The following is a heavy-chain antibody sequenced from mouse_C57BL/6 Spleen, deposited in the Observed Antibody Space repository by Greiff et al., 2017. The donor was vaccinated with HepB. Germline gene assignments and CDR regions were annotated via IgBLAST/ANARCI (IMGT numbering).Heavy chain of an antibody. J-gene: IGHJ1*03. CDR3: ARTVGYFDV. CDR2: IDPEDGET. V-gene: IGHV14-2*01. Sequence: EVKLQESGAELVKPGASVKLSCTASGFNIKDYYMHWVKQRTEQGLEWIGRIDPEDGETKYAPKFQGKATITADTSSNTAYLQISSLTSEDTAVYYCARTVGYFDVWGTGTTVTVSS. CDR1: GFNIKDYY.